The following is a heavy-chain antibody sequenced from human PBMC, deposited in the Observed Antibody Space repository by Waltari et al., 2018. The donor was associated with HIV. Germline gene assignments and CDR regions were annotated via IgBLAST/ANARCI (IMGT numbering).Heavy chain of an antibody. D-gene: IGHD1-7*01. Sequence: QVQLVQSGAEVKKPGASVKVSCTAYGYSFTDYSVHWVRQAPGQGLEWLGRITPNSGGTNYAQKFQGRVTVTRDTSINTVYMEVRRLRSDDTAVYYCARRTTMDFDYWGQGTLVTVS. J-gene: IGHJ4*02. V-gene: IGHV1-2*06. CDR2: ITPNSGGT. CDR1: GYSFTDYS. CDR3: ARRTTMDFDY.